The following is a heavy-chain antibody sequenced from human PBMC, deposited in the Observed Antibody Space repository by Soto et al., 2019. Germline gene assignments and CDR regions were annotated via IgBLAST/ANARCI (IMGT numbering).Heavy chain of an antibody. D-gene: IGHD2-2*01. Sequence: QVQLVQSGAEVKKPGASVKVSCKASGYTFTRYYMHWVRQAPGQGLEWMGTINPSGGSTIYAQRFPGRFRMTRDTVTRTGYMELRSLRSEDTAVYYCARDGIRIVVVSAATPGDWFDPWGQGTLVTVSS. CDR3: ARDGIRIVVVSAATPGDWFDP. CDR1: GYTFTRYY. V-gene: IGHV1-46*01. J-gene: IGHJ5*02. CDR2: INPSGGST.